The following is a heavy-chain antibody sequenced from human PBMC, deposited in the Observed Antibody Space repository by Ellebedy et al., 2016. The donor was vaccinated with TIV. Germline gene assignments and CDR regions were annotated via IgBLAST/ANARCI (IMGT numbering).Heavy chain of an antibody. CDR2: ISSSSSYI. CDR1: GFTVSSNY. CDR3: ATLPGYSSKHSY. D-gene: IGHD6-19*01. V-gene: IGHV3-21*01. Sequence: PGGSLRLSCAASGFTVSSNYMSWVRQAPGKGLEWVSSISSSSSYIYYADSVKGRFTISRDNAKNSLYLQMNSLRAEDTAVYYCATLPGYSSKHSYWGQGTLVTVSS. J-gene: IGHJ4*02.